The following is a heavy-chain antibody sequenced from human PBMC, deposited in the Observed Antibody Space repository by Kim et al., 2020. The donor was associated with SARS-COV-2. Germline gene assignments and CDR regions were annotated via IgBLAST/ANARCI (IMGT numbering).Heavy chain of an antibody. CDR1: GFTVSSYV. CDR2: ISESGAGT. D-gene: IGHD6-25*01. J-gene: IGHJ6*02. CDR3: ARRLVPSGMDV. Sequence: GGSLRLSCAASGFTVSSYVMRWVRQAPGKGLEWVSTISESGAGTYYADSVKGRFTLSRENSENTLYLEMNSLRADDTAIYYCARRLVPSGMDVWGQGTTVTVSS. V-gene: IGHV3-23*01.